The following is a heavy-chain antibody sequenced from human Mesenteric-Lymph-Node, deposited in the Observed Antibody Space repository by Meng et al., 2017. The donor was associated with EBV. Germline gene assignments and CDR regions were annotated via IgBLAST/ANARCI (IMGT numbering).Heavy chain of an antibody. CDR2: TSGYNGNT. D-gene: IGHD2-2*01. Sequence: QILLVHSGAEVKKPGASVKVSCKASGYSFTSYGISWVRQAPGQGLEWMGWTSGYNGNTNYAQKFQGRVTMTTDTSTSTAYMELRSLRSDDTAVYYCAREGRVPAAMGFDPWGQGTLVTVSS. J-gene: IGHJ5*02. V-gene: IGHV1-18*01. CDR3: AREGRVPAAMGFDP. CDR1: GYSFTSYG.